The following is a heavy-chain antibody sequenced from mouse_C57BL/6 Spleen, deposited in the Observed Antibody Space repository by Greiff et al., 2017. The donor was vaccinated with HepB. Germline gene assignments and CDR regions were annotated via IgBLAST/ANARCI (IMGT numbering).Heavy chain of an antibody. J-gene: IGHJ2*01. CDR1: GYAFSSYW. CDR2: IYPGDGDT. Sequence: QVHVKQSGAELVKPGASVKISCKASGYAFSSYWMNWVKQRPGKGLEWIGQIYPGDGDTNYNGKFKGKATLTADKSSSTAYMQLSSLTSEDSAVYFCARDDSPYFDYWGQGTTLTVSS. V-gene: IGHV1-80*01. D-gene: IGHD2-12*01. CDR3: ARDDSPYFDY.